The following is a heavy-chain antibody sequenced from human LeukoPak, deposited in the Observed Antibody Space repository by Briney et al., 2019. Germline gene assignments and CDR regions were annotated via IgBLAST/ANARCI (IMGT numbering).Heavy chain of an antibody. V-gene: IGHV1-46*01. CDR2: INPSGGST. J-gene: IGHJ6*03. Sequence: ASVKVSCKASGYTFTSYYMHWVRQAPGQGLGWMGIINPSGGSTSYAQKLQGRVTMTTDTSTSTAYMELRSLRPDDTAVYYCARVMSYYGSGSYNYYYYMDVWGKGTTVTISS. CDR3: ARVMSYYGSGSYNYYYYMDV. D-gene: IGHD3-10*01. CDR1: GYTFTSYY.